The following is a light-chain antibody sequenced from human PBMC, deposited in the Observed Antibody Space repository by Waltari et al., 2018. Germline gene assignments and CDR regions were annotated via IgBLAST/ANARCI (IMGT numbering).Light chain of an antibody. Sequence: EVVLTQSPGTLSSSPGETVSLSCRASHNVNNNYLAWYQQRPGQSPRLLMYSISNRAPGIPDRFWGSGSGTDFTLTISRLEPEDFAVYYCQQYGNAPITFGQGTRLDI. CDR2: SIS. J-gene: IGKJ5*01. CDR1: HNVNNNY. CDR3: QQYGNAPIT. V-gene: IGKV3-20*01.